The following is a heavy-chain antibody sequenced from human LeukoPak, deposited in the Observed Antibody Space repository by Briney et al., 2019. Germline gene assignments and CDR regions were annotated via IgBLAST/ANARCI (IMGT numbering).Heavy chain of an antibody. CDR3: ASRAVDFWGYSSGADY. CDR2: IYYSGST. Sequence: PSETLSLTCTVSGGSISSSSYYWGWIRQPPGKGLEWIGSIYYSGSTYYNPSLKSRVTISVDTSKNQFSLKLSSVTAADTAVYYCASRAVDFWGYSSGADYWGQGTLVTVSS. V-gene: IGHV4-39*07. J-gene: IGHJ4*02. CDR1: GGSISSSSYY. D-gene: IGHD5-18*01.